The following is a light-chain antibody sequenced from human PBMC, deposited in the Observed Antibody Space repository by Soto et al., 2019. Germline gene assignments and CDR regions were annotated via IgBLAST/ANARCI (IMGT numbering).Light chain of an antibody. V-gene: IGLV2-14*01. J-gene: IGLJ2*01. CDR1: SSDLGDYNT. CDR2: DVS. Sequence: QSALTQPASVSGSPGQSITISCTGTSSDLGDYNTVSWYQQYPGKAPKLIIYDVSNRPSGISNRFSGPKSGNTASLAISRLQAEDEANYYCSSYTRSDTVVFGGGTKLTVL. CDR3: SSYTRSDTVV.